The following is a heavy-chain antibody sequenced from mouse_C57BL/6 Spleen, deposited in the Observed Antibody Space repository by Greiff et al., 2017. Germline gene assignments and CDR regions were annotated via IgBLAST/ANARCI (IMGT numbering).Heavy chain of an antibody. Sequence: QVQLQQSGAELVKPGASVKISCKASGYAFSSYWMNWVKQRPGKGLEWIGQIYPGDGDTNYNGKFKGKATLTADKSSSSAYMQISSLTSEDSAVYFCARSRNAPFAYWGQGTLVTVSA. CDR3: ARSRNAPFAY. V-gene: IGHV1-80*01. CDR2: IYPGDGDT. CDR1: GYAFSSYW. J-gene: IGHJ3*01.